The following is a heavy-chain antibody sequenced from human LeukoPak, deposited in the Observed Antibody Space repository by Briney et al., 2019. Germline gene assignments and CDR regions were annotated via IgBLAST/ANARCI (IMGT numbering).Heavy chain of an antibody. J-gene: IGHJ4*02. V-gene: IGHV3-9*01. CDR2: ITWNSATI. CDR1: GFTFDDYA. Sequence: GGSLRLSCAASGFTFDDYAMHWVRQAPGKGLEWVSGITWNSATIVYADSVKGRFTISRDNAKNSVYLQMNSLRAEDTAVYYCAKDLNYWGQGTLVTVSS. CDR3: AKDLNY.